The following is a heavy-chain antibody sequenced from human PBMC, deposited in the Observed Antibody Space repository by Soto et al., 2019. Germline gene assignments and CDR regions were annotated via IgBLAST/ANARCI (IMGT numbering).Heavy chain of an antibody. Sequence: ASVKASCKASGGTFSSYSISWVRQAPGQGLEWMGRTIPILGIPNYAQKFQGRVTITADKSTSTAYMELSSLRSEDTAVYYCARFRGSYGMDVWGQGTTVTVSS. CDR1: GGTFSSYS. V-gene: IGHV1-69*02. CDR3: ARFRGSYGMDV. D-gene: IGHD3-10*01. CDR2: TIPILGIP. J-gene: IGHJ6*02.